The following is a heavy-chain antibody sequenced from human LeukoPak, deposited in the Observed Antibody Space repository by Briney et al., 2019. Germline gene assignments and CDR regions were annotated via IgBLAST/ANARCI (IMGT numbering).Heavy chain of an antibody. CDR1: GYTFTSYG. V-gene: IGHV1-18*01. CDR2: ISAYNGNT. CDR3: ARDVLYYYGSRDSNYYYGMDV. J-gene: IGHJ6*02. D-gene: IGHD3-10*01. Sequence: ASVKVSCEASGYTFTSYGISWVRQAPGQGLEWMGWISAYNGNTNYAQKLQGRVTMTTDTSTSTAYMELRSLRSDDTAVYYCARDVLYYYGSRDSNYYYGMDVWGQGTTVTVSS.